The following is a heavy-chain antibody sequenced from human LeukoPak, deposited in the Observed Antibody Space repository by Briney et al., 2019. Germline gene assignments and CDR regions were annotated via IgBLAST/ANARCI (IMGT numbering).Heavy chain of an antibody. J-gene: IGHJ6*02. Sequence: SETLSLTCTVSGGSISNENWWGWVRRPPGKGLEWIGEIYHSGSTNYIPSLKSRVTISVDKSKNQFSLKLTSVTAADTAVYYCAGSPIGYGMDVWGQGTTVTVSS. CDR3: AGSPIGYGMDV. CDR2: IYHSGST. V-gene: IGHV4-4*02. CDR1: GGSISNENW.